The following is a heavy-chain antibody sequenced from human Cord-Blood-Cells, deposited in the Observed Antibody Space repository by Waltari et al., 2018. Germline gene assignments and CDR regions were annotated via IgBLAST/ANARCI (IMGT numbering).Heavy chain of an antibody. CDR1: GYTFTGYY. D-gene: IGHD7-27*01. CDR2: IKPNSGGT. V-gene: IGHV1-2*04. J-gene: IGHJ3*02. Sequence: QVQLVQSGAEVKKPGASVKVSCKASGYTFTGYYMHWGRQAPGQGLEWMGWIKPNSGGTNYAQKFQGWVTMTRDTSISTAYMELSRLRSDDTAVYYCARASITGDDAFDIWGQGTMVTVSS. CDR3: ARASITGDDAFDI.